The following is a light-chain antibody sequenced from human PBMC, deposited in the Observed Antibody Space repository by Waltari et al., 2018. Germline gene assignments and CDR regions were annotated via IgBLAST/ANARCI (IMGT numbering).Light chain of an antibody. CDR2: DAS. Sequence: EIVLTQSPATLSLSPGERATLSCRASQNIRSYLAWYQQKHGQAPRLLIYDASNRATGIPARFSGSGSETDFTLTISSLESEDFAVYYCQQYYFTPPWTFGQGTNLEIK. V-gene: IGKV3-11*01. J-gene: IGKJ2*02. CDR1: QNIRSY. CDR3: QQYYFTPPWT.